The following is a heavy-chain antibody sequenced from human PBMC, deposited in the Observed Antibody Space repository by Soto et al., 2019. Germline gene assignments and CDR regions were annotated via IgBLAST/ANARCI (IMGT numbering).Heavy chain of an antibody. CDR2: ISSSSSTI. D-gene: IGHD4-17*01. CDR1: GFTFSSYS. Sequence: GGSLRLSCAASGFTFSSYSMNWVRQAPGKGLEWVSYISSSSSTIYYADSVKGRFTISRDNAKNSLYLQMNSLRAEDTAVYYCARDRYGDYVSGEYFQHWGQGTLVTVSS. J-gene: IGHJ1*01. V-gene: IGHV3-48*01. CDR3: ARDRYGDYVSGEYFQH.